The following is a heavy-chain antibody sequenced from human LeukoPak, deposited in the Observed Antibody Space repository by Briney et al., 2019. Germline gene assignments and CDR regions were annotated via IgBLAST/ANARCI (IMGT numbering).Heavy chain of an antibody. V-gene: IGHV1-2*02. D-gene: IGHD3-22*01. CDR1: GYTFTGYY. CDR3: ARESFSGYSHDAFDI. Sequence: ASVKVSCKASGYTFTGYYMHWVRQAPGQGLEWMGWINPKSGGTNYAQKFQGRVTMTRDTSISTAYMELSRLRSDDTAVYYCARESFSGYSHDAFDIWGQGTMVTV. J-gene: IGHJ3*02. CDR2: INPKSGGT.